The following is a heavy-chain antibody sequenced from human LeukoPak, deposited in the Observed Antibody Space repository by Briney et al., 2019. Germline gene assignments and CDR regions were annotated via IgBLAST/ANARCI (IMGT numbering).Heavy chain of an antibody. CDR1: GGSFSGYY. CDR3: ARRLETASGWYSNFDY. V-gene: IGHV4-34*01. Sequence: SETLSLTCAVYGGSFSGYYWSWIRQPPGKGLEWIGEINHSGSTNYNPSLKSRVGISVDTSKNQFSLKLSSVTAADTAVYYCARRLETASGWYSNFDYWGQGTLVTVSS. J-gene: IGHJ4*02. D-gene: IGHD6-19*01. CDR2: INHSGST.